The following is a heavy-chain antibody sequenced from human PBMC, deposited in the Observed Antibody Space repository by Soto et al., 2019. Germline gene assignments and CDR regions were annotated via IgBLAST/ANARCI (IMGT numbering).Heavy chain of an antibody. D-gene: IGHD1-1*01. CDR1: SGSISTYY. CDR2: IYYTGST. J-gene: IGHJ5*02. Sequence: SETLSLTCTVSSGSISTYYWSWIRQPPGKGLEWIGEIYYTGSTNYNPSLKTRVTISVDTSKDQFSLKLSSVTAADTAVYYCARVPTNNWFDPWGQGTLVTVSS. CDR3: ARVPTNNWFDP. V-gene: IGHV4-59*12.